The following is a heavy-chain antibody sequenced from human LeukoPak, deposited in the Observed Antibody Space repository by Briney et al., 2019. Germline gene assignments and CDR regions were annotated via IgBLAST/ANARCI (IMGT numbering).Heavy chain of an antibody. CDR1: GYTFTDSY. D-gene: IGHD3-10*01. J-gene: IGHJ6*03. V-gene: IGHV1-2*02. Sequence: ASVKVSCKASGYTFTDSYMHWVRQAPGQGLEWMGWINPNSGGTHFAQKFQGRVTMTRDTSISTAYMELSRLRSDDTAVYYCARDPYYGSGSYYYYYYYMDVWGKGTTVTISS. CDR3: ARDPYYGSGSYYYYYYYMDV. CDR2: INPNSGGT.